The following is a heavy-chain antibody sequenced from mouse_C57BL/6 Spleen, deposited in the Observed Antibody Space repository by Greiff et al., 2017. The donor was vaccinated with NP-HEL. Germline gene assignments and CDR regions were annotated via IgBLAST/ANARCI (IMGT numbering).Heavy chain of an antibody. J-gene: IGHJ1*03. CDR3: ARSLYGSSQTLWYFDV. Sequence: EVMLVESGGGLVQPGGSLSLSCAASGFTFTDYYMSWVRQPPGKALEWLGFIRNKANGYTTEYSASVKGRFTISRDTSQSILYLQMNALRAEDSATYYCARSLYGSSQTLWYFDVWGTGTTVTVS. CDR1: GFTFTDYY. D-gene: IGHD1-1*01. CDR2: IRNKANGYTT. V-gene: IGHV7-3*01.